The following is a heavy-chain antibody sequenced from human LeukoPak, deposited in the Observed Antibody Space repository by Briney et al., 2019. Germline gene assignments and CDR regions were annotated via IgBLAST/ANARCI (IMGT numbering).Heavy chain of an antibody. J-gene: IGHJ4*02. CDR3: AFSFDFWSGYYFD. Sequence: SETLSLTCTVSGGSISSYYWSWIRQPPGKGLGWIGYIYYSGSTNYNPSLKSRVTISVDTSKNQFSLKLSSVTAADTAVYYCAFSFDFWSGYYFDWGQGTLVTVSS. V-gene: IGHV4-59*01. CDR2: IYYSGST. CDR1: GGSISSYY. D-gene: IGHD3-3*01.